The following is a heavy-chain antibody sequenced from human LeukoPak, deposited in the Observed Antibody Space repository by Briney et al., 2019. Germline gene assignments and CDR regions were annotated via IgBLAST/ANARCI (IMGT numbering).Heavy chain of an antibody. D-gene: IGHD6-19*01. CDR3: ARDSGIAVAGTPLALPSTWFDP. V-gene: IGHV3-74*01. CDR1: GFTFSSYW. J-gene: IGHJ5*02. Sequence: GGSLRLSCAASGFTFSSYWMHWVRQAPGKGLVWVSRINSGGSSTSYAYAVEGRFTICRDNAKNTLYLQMNSVRPEDTAVYHCARDSGIAVAGTPLALPSTWFDPWGQGTLVTVSS. CDR2: INSGGSST.